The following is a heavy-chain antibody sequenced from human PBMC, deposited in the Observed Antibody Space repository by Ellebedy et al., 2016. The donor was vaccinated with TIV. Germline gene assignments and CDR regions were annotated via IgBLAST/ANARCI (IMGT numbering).Heavy chain of an antibody. Sequence: GSLRLXCAVYGGSFSGYYWSWIRQPPGKGLEWIGEINHSGSTNYNPSLKSRVTISVDTSKNQFSLKLSSVTAADTAVYYCARPFGVVNYWGQGTLVTVSS. CDR1: GGSFSGYY. CDR3: ARPFGVVNY. J-gene: IGHJ4*02. D-gene: IGHD3-3*01. V-gene: IGHV4-34*01. CDR2: INHSGST.